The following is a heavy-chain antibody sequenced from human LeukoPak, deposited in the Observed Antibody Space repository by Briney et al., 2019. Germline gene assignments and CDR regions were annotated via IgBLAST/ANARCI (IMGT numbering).Heavy chain of an antibody. CDR1: GFTFSSYA. V-gene: IGHV3-23*01. Sequence: GGSLRLSCAASGFTFSSYAMSWVRQAPGKGLEWVSAISGSGGSTYYADSVKGRFTISRDNSKNTLYLQMNSLRAEDTAVYYCAKVGVYYDSSGYLDYWGQGTLVTVSS. J-gene: IGHJ4*02. CDR2: ISGSGGST. CDR3: AKVGVYYDSSGYLDY. D-gene: IGHD3-22*01.